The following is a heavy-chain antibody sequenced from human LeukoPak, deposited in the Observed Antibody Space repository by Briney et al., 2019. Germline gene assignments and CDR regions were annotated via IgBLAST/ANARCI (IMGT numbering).Heavy chain of an antibody. V-gene: IGHV3-30*07. CDR2: ISYDGSNK. J-gene: IGHJ4*02. Sequence: GGSLRLSCAASGFTFSSYAMHWVRQAPGKGLEWVAVISYDGSNKYYADSVKGRFTISRDNSKNTLCLQMNSLRGEETAVYYCARAARRWLQYYFDYWGQGTLVTVSS. D-gene: IGHD5-24*01. CDR1: GFTFSSYA. CDR3: ARAARRWLQYYFDY.